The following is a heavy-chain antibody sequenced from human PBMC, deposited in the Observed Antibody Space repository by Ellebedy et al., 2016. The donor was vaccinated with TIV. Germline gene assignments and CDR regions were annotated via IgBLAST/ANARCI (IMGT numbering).Heavy chain of an antibody. V-gene: IGHV3-23*01. D-gene: IGHD2-21*02. J-gene: IGHJ4*02. Sequence: GESLKISCAASGFTFSSYAMSWVRQAPGKGLEWVSAISVSGGTTYYADSVKGRFTISRDNSNNTLYLQMNSLRAEDTAVYYCPKGQRVVTAPFDYWGQGTLVTVSS. CDR2: ISVSGGTT. CDR3: PKGQRVVTAPFDY. CDR1: GFTFSSYA.